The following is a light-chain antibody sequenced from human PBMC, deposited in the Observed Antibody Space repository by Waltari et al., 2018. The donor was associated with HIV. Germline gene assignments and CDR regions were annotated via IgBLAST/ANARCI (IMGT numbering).Light chain of an antibody. V-gene: IGLV1-40*01. CDR1: SSNIGAGYD. CDR3: QSYDSSLSGWV. CDR2: GNI. J-gene: IGLJ3*02. Sequence: QSVLTQPPSVSGAPGQRVPISCTGSSSNIGAGYDVHWYQQLPGTAPKLLIYGNINRPSGVPDRCSGSKSGTSASLAITGLQAEDEADYYCQSYDSSLSGWVFGGGTKLTVL.